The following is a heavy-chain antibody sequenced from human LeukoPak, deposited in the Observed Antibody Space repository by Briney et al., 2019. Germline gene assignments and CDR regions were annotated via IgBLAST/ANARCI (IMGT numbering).Heavy chain of an antibody. D-gene: IGHD4/OR15-4a*01. CDR3: VRQAADAGAVPYFDY. CDR1: GDSISSATYYY. Sequence: PSETLSLTCTVSGDSISSATYYYWGWLRQPPGKRLEWVGSIYNSGSTYYNPSLKSRLTISVDTSQNQFSLKLTSVTAADTAVYYCVRQAADAGAVPYFDYWGQGTLVTVSS. V-gene: IGHV4-39*01. J-gene: IGHJ4*02. CDR2: IYNSGST.